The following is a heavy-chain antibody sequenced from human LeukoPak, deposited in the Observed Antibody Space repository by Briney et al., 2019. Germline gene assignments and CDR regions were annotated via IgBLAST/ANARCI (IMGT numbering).Heavy chain of an antibody. CDR2: INWNGGST. CDR3: ARGIYGDSLYYFDY. CDR1: GFTFNDYG. D-gene: IGHD4-17*01. Sequence: PGGSLRLSCAASGFTFNDYGMSWVRQAPGEGLEWVSGINWNGGSTGYADSVKGRFTISRDNAKDSLYLQMNSLRAEDAALYYCARGIYGDSLYYFDYWGQGTLVTVSS. V-gene: IGHV3-20*04. J-gene: IGHJ4*02.